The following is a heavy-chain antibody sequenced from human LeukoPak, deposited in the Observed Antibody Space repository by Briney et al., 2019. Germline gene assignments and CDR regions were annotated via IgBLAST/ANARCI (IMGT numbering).Heavy chain of an antibody. J-gene: IGHJ6*03. CDR3: AKGDAVQYYYYYYMDV. V-gene: IGHV3-23*01. CDR2: ISGSGGST. D-gene: IGHD1-1*01. CDR1: GFTFSSYS. Sequence: PGGSLRLSCAASGFTFSSYSMNWVRQAPGKGLEWVSAISGSGGSTYYADSVKGRFTISRDNSKNTLYLQMNSLRAEDTAVYYCAKGDAVQYYYYYYMDVWGKGTTVTVSS.